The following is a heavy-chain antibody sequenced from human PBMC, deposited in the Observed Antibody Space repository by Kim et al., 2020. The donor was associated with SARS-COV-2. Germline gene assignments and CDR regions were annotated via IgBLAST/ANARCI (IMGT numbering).Heavy chain of an antibody. V-gene: IGHV4-30-4*05. Sequence: YSGNTNYNPSLKSQVTMSADTSKNQFSLNLRSVTAADTAIYYCTRGSPPMFWGQGTTVTVSS. J-gene: IGHJ6*02. D-gene: IGHD3-10*02. CDR2: YSGNT. CDR3: TRGSPPMF.